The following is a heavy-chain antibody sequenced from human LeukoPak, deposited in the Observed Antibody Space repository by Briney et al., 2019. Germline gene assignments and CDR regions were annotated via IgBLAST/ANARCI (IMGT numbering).Heavy chain of an antibody. Sequence: PGGSLRLSCAASGFTFTTYWMSWVRQAPGKGLEWVANIKQDGSEKYYVDSVKGRFTISRDNAKNSLYLQMNSLRAEDTAVYYCARGRLDYGSFFWGQGTMVTVSS. CDR1: GFTFTTYW. V-gene: IGHV3-7*04. J-gene: IGHJ3*01. D-gene: IGHD3-10*01. CDR3: ARGRLDYGSFF. CDR2: IKQDGSEK.